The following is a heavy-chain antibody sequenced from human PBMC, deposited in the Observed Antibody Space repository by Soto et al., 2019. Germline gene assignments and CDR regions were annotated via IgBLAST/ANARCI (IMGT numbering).Heavy chain of an antibody. CDR1: GGSISSGGYY. V-gene: IGHV4-31*03. Sequence: QVQLQESGPGLVKPSQTLSLTCTVSGGSISSGGYYWSWIRQHPGKGLEWIGYIYYSGSTYYNPSLKSRVTISVDTSKKQFSLKLSSVTAADTAVYYCARGNEDIVLVPAGMDVWGQGTTVTVSS. J-gene: IGHJ6*02. CDR3: ARGNEDIVLVPAGMDV. D-gene: IGHD2-2*01. CDR2: IYYSGST.